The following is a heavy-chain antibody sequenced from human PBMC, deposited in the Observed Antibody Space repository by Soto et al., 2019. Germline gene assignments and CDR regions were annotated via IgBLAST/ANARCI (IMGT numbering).Heavy chain of an antibody. CDR1: GFTFDDYT. Sequence: GGSLRLSCAASGFTFDDYTMHWVLQAQWKGLEWVSLISWDGGSTYYADSVKGRFTISRDNSKNSLYLQMNSLRTEDTALYYCAKGYYDFWSGYSLAPMDVWGQGTTVTVSS. V-gene: IGHV3-43*01. CDR2: ISWDGGST. J-gene: IGHJ6*02. D-gene: IGHD3-3*01. CDR3: AKGYYDFWSGYSLAPMDV.